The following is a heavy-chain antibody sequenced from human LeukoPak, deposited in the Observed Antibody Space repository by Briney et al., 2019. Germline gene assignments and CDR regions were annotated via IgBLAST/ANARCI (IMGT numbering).Heavy chain of an antibody. V-gene: IGHV3-20*04. CDR3: ARVGWSTESNYFDY. D-gene: IGHD2-15*01. CDR2: INWNGDST. Sequence: PGGSLRLSCAASGFTFDDYGMSWVRQAPGKGLEWVSAINWNGDSTGYADSVKGRFTISRDNAKNSLYLQMSSLRAEDTALYYCARVGWSTESNYFDYWGQGTLVTVSS. CDR1: GFTFDDYG. J-gene: IGHJ4*02.